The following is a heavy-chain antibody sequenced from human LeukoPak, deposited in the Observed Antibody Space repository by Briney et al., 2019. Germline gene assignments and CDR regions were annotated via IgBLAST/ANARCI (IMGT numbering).Heavy chain of an antibody. Sequence: GASVKVSCKASGYTFTGYYMHWVRQAPGQGLEWMGWINPNSGGTNYAQKFQGRVTMTRDTSISTAYMELSRLRSDDTAVYYCARVPDYYGSGSSSNWFDPWGQGTLVTVSS. CDR3: ARVPDYYGSGSSSNWFDP. J-gene: IGHJ5*02. D-gene: IGHD3-10*01. V-gene: IGHV1-2*02. CDR2: INPNSGGT. CDR1: GYTFTGYY.